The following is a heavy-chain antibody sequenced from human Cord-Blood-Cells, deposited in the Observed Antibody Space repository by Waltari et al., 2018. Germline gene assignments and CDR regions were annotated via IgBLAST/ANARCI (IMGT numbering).Heavy chain of an antibody. J-gene: IGHJ4*02. CDR2: ISGSGGST. D-gene: IGHD6-13*01. Sequence: EVQLLASGGGLVQPGGSLRLSCAASGFTFSSYAMSWVRHAPGTGLEWVSAISGSGGSTYYADSVKGRFTISRDNSKNTLYLQMNSLRAEDTAVYYCAKDALIIAAAGPYFAYWGQGTLVTVSS. CDR1: GFTFSSYA. V-gene: IGHV3-23*01. CDR3: AKDALIIAAAGPYFAY.